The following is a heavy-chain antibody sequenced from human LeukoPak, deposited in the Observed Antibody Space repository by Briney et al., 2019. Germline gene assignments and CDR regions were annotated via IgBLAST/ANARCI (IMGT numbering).Heavy chain of an antibody. D-gene: IGHD3-22*01. CDR3: ARIGGSGYYYEFDY. J-gene: IGHJ4*02. CDR1: GGSISSSSYY. V-gene: IGHV4-39*01. Sequence: SETLSLTCTVSGGSISSSSYYWGWIRQPPGKGLEWIGSIYYSGSTYYNPSLKSRVTISVDTSKNQFSLKLSSVTAADTAVYYCARIGGSGYYYEFDYWGQGTLATVSS. CDR2: IYYSGST.